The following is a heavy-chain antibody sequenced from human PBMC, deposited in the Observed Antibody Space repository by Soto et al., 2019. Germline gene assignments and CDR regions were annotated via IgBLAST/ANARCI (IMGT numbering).Heavy chain of an antibody. J-gene: IGHJ6*02. Sequence: ASVKVSCKASGYTFTGYYMPWVRQAPGQGLEWMGWINPNSGGTNYAQKFQGRVTMTRDTSISTAYMELSRLRSDDTAVYYCARDLPEYCSGGSCHAYYYYYYYGMDVWGQGTTVTVSS. CDR2: INPNSGGT. CDR1: GYTFTGYY. V-gene: IGHV1-2*02. CDR3: ARDLPEYCSGGSCHAYYYYYYYGMDV. D-gene: IGHD2-15*01.